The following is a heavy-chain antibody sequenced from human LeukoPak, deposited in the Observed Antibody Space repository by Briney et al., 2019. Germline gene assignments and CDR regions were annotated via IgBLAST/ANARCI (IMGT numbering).Heavy chain of an antibody. CDR1: GFTFSVYG. D-gene: IGHD3-16*01. CDR3: ARGAYIANHYADYFDY. CDR2: ISYDGSNK. Sequence: PGGSLRLSCAASGFTFSVYGMHWVRQAPGKGLEWVAVISYDGSNKYYADSVKGRFTISRDNAKNSLYLQMNSLRVEDTAVYYCARGAYIANHYADYFDYWGQGTLVTVSA. V-gene: IGHV3-30*03. J-gene: IGHJ4*02.